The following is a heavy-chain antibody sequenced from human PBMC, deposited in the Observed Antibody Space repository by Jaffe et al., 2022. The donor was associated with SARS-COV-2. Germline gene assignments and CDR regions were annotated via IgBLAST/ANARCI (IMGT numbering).Heavy chain of an antibody. V-gene: IGHV3-11*01. J-gene: IGHJ6*02. CDR1: GFTFSDYY. CDR3: AKSYSYGYFYYYYGMDV. Sequence: QVQLVESGGGLVKPGGSLRLSCAASGFTFSDYYMSWIRQAPGKGLEWVSYISSSGSTIYYADSVKGRFTISRDNAKNSLYLQMNSLRAEDTAVYYCAKSYSYGYFYYYYGMDVWGQGTTVTVSS. CDR2: ISSSGSTI. D-gene: IGHD5-18*01.